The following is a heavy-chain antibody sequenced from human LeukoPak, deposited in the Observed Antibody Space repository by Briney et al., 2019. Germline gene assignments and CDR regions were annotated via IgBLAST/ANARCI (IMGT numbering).Heavy chain of an antibody. CDR3: AKTGEDIVVVPAAHLDY. Sequence: PGGSLRLSCAATGFTFRSYAMSWVRQAPGKGLEWVSAISGSGGSTYYADSVQGRFTISRDNSKNTLYLQMNSLRAEDTAVYYCAKTGEDIVVVPAAHLDYWGQGTLVTVSS. V-gene: IGHV3-23*01. D-gene: IGHD2-2*01. CDR2: ISGSGGST. J-gene: IGHJ4*02. CDR1: GFTFRSYA.